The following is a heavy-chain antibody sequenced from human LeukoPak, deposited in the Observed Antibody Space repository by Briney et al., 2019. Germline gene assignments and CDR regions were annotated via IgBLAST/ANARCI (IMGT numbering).Heavy chain of an antibody. CDR1: GFTFSSYA. V-gene: IGHV3-64*01. CDR2: ISSNGGST. J-gene: IGHJ4*02. Sequence: GGSLRLSCAASGFTFSSYAMHWVRQAPGKGLEYVSAISSNGGSTYYANSVKGRFTISRDNSRNTLYLQMNSLRAEDTAVYYCAKEGQDYYDSSGYLVRYFDYWGQGTLVTVSS. CDR3: AKEGQDYYDSSGYLVRYFDY. D-gene: IGHD3-22*01.